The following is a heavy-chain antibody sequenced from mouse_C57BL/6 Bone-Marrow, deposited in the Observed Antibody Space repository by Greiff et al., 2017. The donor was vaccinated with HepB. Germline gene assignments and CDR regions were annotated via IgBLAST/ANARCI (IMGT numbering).Heavy chain of an antibody. CDR3: ASYGYDRGYAMDN. Sequence: QVQLKQPGAELVRPGSSVKLSCKASGYTFTSYWMHWVKQRPIQGLEWIGNIDPSDSETHYNQKFKDKATLTVDKSSSTAYMQLSSLTSEDSAVYYCASYGYDRGYAMDNGGQGPSVTVSS. CDR1: GYTFTSYW. V-gene: IGHV1-52*01. D-gene: IGHD2-2*01. CDR2: IDPSDSET. J-gene: IGHJ4*01.